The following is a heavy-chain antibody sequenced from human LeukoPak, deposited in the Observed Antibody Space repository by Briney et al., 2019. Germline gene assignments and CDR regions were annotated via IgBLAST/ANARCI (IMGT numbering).Heavy chain of an antibody. CDR2: INHSGST. CDR3: ARSHSSSSGVSLGY. D-gene: IGHD6-6*01. J-gene: IGHJ4*02. Sequence: SETLSLTCAIYGGSFSDYFWSWIRQPPGKGLEWIGEINHSGSTNYNPSLKSRVTISVDTSKNQFSLKLSSVTAADTAVYFCARSHSSSSGVSLGYWGQGTLVTVSS. CDR1: GGSFSDYF. V-gene: IGHV4-34*01.